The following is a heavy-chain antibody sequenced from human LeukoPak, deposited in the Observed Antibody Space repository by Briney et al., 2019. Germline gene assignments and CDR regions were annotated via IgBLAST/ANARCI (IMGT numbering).Heavy chain of an antibody. V-gene: IGHV4-59*01. CDR2: IYYSGST. CDR1: GGSISSYY. CDR3: ARELPYCSSTSCYDLFDP. Sequence: SETLSLTCTVSGGSISSYYWSWIRQPAGKGLEWIGYIYYSGSTNYNPSLKSRVTISVDTSKNQFSLKLSSVTAADTAVYYCARELPYCSSTSCYDLFDPWGQGTLVTVSS. J-gene: IGHJ5*02. D-gene: IGHD2-2*01.